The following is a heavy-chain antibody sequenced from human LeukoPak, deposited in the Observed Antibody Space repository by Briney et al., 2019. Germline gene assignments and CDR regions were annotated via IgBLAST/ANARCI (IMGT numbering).Heavy chain of an antibody. D-gene: IGHD3-3*01. CDR3: ANTYYDFWSGYSSTYYYGMDV. CDR2: IIPIFGTA. Sequence: SVKVSCKASGGTFSSYAISWVRQAPGQGLEWMGGIIPIFGTANYAQKFQGRVTITADESTSTAYMELSSLGSEDTAVYYCANTYYDFWSGYSSTYYYGMDVWGQGTTVTVSS. J-gene: IGHJ6*02. CDR1: GGTFSSYA. V-gene: IGHV1-69*13.